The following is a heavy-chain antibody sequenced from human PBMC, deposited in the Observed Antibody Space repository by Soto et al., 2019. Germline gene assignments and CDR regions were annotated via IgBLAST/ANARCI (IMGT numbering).Heavy chain of an antibody. CDR3: ARRHKMTDGYYYYYYMDV. CDR2: IYYSGST. CDR1: GGSISSSSYY. J-gene: IGHJ6*03. Sequence: SETLSLTCTVSGGSISSSSYYWGWIRQPPGKGLEWIGSIYYSGSTYYNPSLKSRVTISVDTSKNQFSLKLSSVTAADTAVYYCARRHKMTDGYYYYYYMDVWGKGTTVTVSS. V-gene: IGHV4-39*01. D-gene: IGHD2-21*02.